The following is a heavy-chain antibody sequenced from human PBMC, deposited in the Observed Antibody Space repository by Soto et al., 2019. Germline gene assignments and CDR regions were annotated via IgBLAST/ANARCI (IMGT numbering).Heavy chain of an antibody. CDR1: GFTFSSYG. CDR3: ARDGDANTGFGKDY. Sequence: GGSLRLSCAASGFTFSSYGMHWVRQAPGKGLEWVAFIWHDGGNKFYAESVKGRFTISRDNSKNTLHLQMTSLSAEDTAMYYCARDGDANTGFGKDYWGQGTLVTVSS. CDR2: IWHDGGNK. D-gene: IGHD3-16*01. J-gene: IGHJ4*02. V-gene: IGHV3-33*01.